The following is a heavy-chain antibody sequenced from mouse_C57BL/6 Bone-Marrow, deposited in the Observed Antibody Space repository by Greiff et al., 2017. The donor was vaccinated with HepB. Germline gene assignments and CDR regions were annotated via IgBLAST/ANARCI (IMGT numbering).Heavy chain of an antibody. CDR1: GFTFSSYA. D-gene: IGHD2-1*01. CDR2: ISSGGDYI. V-gene: IGHV5-9-1*02. J-gene: IGHJ1*03. CDR3: TIADHYGTGWYFDV. Sequence: EVKLVESGEGLVKPGGSLKLSCAASGFTFSSYAMSWVRQTPEKRLEWVAYISSGGDYIYYADTVKGRFTISRANARNTLYLQMSSLKSEDTAMYYCTIADHYGTGWYFDVWGTGTTVTVSS.